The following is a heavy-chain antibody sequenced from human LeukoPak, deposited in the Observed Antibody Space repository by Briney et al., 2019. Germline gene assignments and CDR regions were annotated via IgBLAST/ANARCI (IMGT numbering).Heavy chain of an antibody. Sequence: PSETLSLTCAVYGGSFSGYYWSWIRQPPGKGLEWIGEINHSGSTNYNPSLKSRVTISVDTSKNQFSLKLSSVTAADTAVYYCARSVGTMVRGATYYYYGMDVWGQGTTVTVSS. CDR3: ARSVGTMVRGATYYYYGMDV. J-gene: IGHJ6*02. CDR2: INHSGST. CDR1: GGSFSGYY. D-gene: IGHD3-10*01. V-gene: IGHV4-34*01.